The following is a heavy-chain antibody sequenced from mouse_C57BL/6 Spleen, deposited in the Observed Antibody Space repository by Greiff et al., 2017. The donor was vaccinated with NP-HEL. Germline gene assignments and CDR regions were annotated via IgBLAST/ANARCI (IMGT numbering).Heavy chain of an antibody. CDR2: IDPEDGET. J-gene: IGHJ2*01. D-gene: IGHD2-1*01. Sequence: EVQLQQSGAELVKPGASVKLSCTASGFNIKDYYMHWVKQRTEQGLEWIGRIDPEDGETKYAPNFQGKATITADTSSNTAYLQLSSLTSEDTAVYYCARTYGNSYFDYWGQGTTLTVSS. CDR3: ARTYGNSYFDY. V-gene: IGHV14-2*01. CDR1: GFNIKDYY.